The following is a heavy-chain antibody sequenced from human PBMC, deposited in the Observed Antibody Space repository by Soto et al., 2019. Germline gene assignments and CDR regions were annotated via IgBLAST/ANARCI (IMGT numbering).Heavy chain of an antibody. CDR1: GGSISSGGYY. D-gene: IGHD6-6*01. Sequence: SETLSLTCTVSGGSISSGGYYWSWIRQHPGKGLEWIGSIYYTGSTYYNPSLKSRVSISVDTSKNHFSLRLNSVTAADTAFYFCARRFAWQLPFDAWGQGTLVTVSS. CDR3: ARRFAWQLPFDA. V-gene: IGHV4-31*03. CDR2: IYYTGST. J-gene: IGHJ4*02.